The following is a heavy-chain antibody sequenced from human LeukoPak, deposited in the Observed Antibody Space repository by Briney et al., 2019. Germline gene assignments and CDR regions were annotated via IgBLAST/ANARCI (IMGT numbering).Heavy chain of an antibody. CDR3: ARGYCSPTDCVWNFDY. J-gene: IGHJ4*02. CDR1: GFSVSSQY. D-gene: IGHD2-15*01. V-gene: IGHV3-53*01. Sequence: SGGSLRLSCSASGFSVSSQYMTWVRQAPGKGLEWVSFIYRGGDTYYADSVKGRFTISRDISKNTLHLQMNSLTAEDTAVYFCARGYCSPTDCVWNFDYWGQGILVTVSS. CDR2: IYRGGDT.